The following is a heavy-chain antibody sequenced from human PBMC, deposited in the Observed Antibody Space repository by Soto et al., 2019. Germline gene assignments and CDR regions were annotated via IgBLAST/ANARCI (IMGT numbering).Heavy chain of an antibody. J-gene: IGHJ4*02. D-gene: IGHD3-10*01. CDR1: GFPFTGYA. V-gene: IGHV3-23*01. CDR2: SSGHGDAT. Sequence: GGSLRLSCAASGFPFTGYAMSWVRQAPVKGLEWVSASSGHGDATFYADSVKGRFTISRDNSKNTLYLHMNSLRAEDTALYYCANSRVSMVRGLIIIPNYWGQGTLVTVSS. CDR3: ANSRVSMVRGLIIIPNY.